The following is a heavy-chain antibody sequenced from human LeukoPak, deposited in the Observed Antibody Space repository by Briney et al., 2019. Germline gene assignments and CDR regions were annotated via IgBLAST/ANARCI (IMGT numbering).Heavy chain of an antibody. Sequence: SETLSLTCAVYGWSFNDYYWNWIRQPPGKGLEWIGEINARGDTNYNPSLKSRVTISVDTSKRQFSLRLTSMIAADTALYYCARGQVPAARGYNWFDPWGQGTLVTVSS. V-gene: IGHV4-34*01. J-gene: IGHJ5*02. D-gene: IGHD2-2*01. CDR2: INARGDT. CDR1: GWSFNDYY. CDR3: ARGQVPAARGYNWFDP.